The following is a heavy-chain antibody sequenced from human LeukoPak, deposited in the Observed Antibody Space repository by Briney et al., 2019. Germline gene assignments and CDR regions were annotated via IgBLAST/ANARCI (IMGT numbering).Heavy chain of an antibody. V-gene: IGHV4-34*01. D-gene: IGHD3-3*01. CDR3: ASLDYDFWSGPYYYYMDV. CDR2: INHSGST. CDR1: GGSFSGYY. J-gene: IGHJ6*03. Sequence: SETLSLTCAVYGGSFSGYYWSWIRQPPGKGLEWIGEINHSGSTNCNPSLKSRVTISVDTSKNQFSLKLSSVTAADTAVYYCASLDYDFWSGPYYYYMDVWGKGTTVTVSS.